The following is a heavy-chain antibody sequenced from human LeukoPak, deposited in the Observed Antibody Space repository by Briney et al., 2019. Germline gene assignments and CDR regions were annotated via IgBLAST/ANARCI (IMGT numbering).Heavy chain of an antibody. CDR1: GFTFSSYA. CDR3: AKDGRFLEWLPPYFDY. J-gene: IGHJ4*02. Sequence: PGGSLRLSCAASGFTFSSYAMSWVRQAPGKGLEWVSAISGSGGSTYYADSVKGRFTISRDNSKNTLYLQMNSLRAEDTAVYYCAKDGRFLEWLPPYFDYWGQGTLVTVSS. CDR2: ISGSGGST. D-gene: IGHD3-3*01. V-gene: IGHV3-23*01.